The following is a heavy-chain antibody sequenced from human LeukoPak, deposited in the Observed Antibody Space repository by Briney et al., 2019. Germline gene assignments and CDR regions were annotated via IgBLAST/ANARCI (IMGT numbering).Heavy chain of an antibody. V-gene: IGHV3-23*01. CDR3: AKVGGYFDSYDAFDI. J-gene: IGHJ3*02. CDR2: ISGSGGST. D-gene: IGHD3-9*01. CDR1: EFTFSTYA. Sequence: GSLRLSCAASEFTFSTYAMNWVRQAPGKGLEWVSAISGSGGSTYYADSVKGRFTISRDNSKNTLYLQMNSLRAEDTAVYYCAKVGGYFDSYDAFDIWGQGTMVTVSS.